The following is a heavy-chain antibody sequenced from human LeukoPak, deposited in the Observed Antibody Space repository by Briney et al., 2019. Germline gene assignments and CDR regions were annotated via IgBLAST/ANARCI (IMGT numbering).Heavy chain of an antibody. V-gene: IGHV5-51*01. J-gene: IGHJ4*02. Sequence: GESLKISCKGSGYIFTSYWIGWVCQVPGKGLEWMGIIYPGDSETRYSPSLQGQVTISADKSISTAYLQWSTLKASDTAMYYCARVLCTGGCCYFDYWGQGTLVTVSS. CDR3: ARVLCTGGCCYFDY. CDR1: GYIFTSYW. CDR2: IYPGDSET. D-gene: IGHD2-8*02.